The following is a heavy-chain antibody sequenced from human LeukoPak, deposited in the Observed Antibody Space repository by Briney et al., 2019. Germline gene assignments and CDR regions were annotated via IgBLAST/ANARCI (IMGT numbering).Heavy chain of an antibody. V-gene: IGHV3-53*01. D-gene: IGHD3-22*01. CDR1: GFTVSSNY. Sequence: GGSLRLSCAASGFTVSSNYMSWVRQAPGKGLEWVSVIYSGGSTYYADSVKGRFTISRDNSKNTLYLQMNSLRAEDTAVYYCAKDESSYYYDSSGYYGDYWGQGTLVTVSS. CDR3: AKDESSYYYDSSGYYGDY. CDR2: IYSGGST. J-gene: IGHJ4*02.